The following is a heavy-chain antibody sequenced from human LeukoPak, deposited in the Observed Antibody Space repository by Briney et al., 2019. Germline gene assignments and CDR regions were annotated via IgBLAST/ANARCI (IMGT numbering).Heavy chain of an antibody. CDR3: AKDKDPSMVTSHYFHY. CDR1: GLTFSSYA. V-gene: IGHV3-23*01. Sequence: PGGSLRLSCAASGLTFSSYAMNWVRQAPGKGLEWVSAINHSGGSIYYADSVKGRFTVCRDNTKNTLYLRMNSLRAEDTAIYYCAKDKDPSMVTSHYFHYWGQGALVTVSS. CDR2: INHSGGSI. D-gene: IGHD5-18*01. J-gene: IGHJ4*02.